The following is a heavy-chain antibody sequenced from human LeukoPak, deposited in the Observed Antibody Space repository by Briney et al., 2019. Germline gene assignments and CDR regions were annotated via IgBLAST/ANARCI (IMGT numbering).Heavy chain of an antibody. Sequence: GESLKISCKGSGYSFTSYWIGWVRQMPGKGLEWMGIIYPGDSDTRYSPSFQGQVTISADKSISTAYLQWSSLRASDTAMYYCAIRLGDYSSSWYRDYWGQGTLVTVSS. V-gene: IGHV5-51*01. CDR3: AIRLGDYSSSWYRDY. CDR2: IYPGDSDT. CDR1: GYSFTSYW. J-gene: IGHJ4*02. D-gene: IGHD6-13*01.